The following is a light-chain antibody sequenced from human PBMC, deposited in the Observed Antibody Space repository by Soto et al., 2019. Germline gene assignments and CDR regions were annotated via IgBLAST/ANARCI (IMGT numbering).Light chain of an antibody. Sequence: QSALTQPASVSGSPGQSITLSCTGTSSDVGGYNYVSWYQQHPGKAPKLMIYEVSNRPSGVSNRFSGSKSGNTASLTISGLQAEDEADYYCCSYAGSYTFIFGTGTKVTVL. CDR2: EVS. V-gene: IGLV2-14*01. CDR3: CSYAGSYTFI. J-gene: IGLJ1*01. CDR1: SSDVGGYNY.